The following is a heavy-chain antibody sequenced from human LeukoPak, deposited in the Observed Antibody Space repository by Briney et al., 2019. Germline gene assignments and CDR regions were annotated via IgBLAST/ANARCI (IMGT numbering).Heavy chain of an antibody. CDR3: ARGGELGIVYYFDY. J-gene: IGHJ4*02. D-gene: IGHD7-27*01. V-gene: IGHV3-74*01. CDR2: INSDGSST. Sequence: GGSLRLSCAASGFTFSSYWMHWVRQAPGKGLVWVSRINSDGSSTSYADSVKGRFTISRDNAKNTLYLQMNSLRAEDTAVYYCARGGELGIVYYFDYWGQGTLVTVSS. CDR1: GFTFSSYW.